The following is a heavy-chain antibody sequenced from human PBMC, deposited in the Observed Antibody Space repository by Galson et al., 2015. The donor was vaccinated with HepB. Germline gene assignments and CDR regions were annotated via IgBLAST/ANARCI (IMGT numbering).Heavy chain of an antibody. CDR2: INHSGST. CDR1: GGSFSDHY. D-gene: IGHD3-16*02. Sequence: SETLSLTCAVYGGSFSDHYWSWIRQPPGKGLEWIGEINHSGSTNDNPSLKSRITISVDTSKNQFSLKLTSVTAADAAVYYCARGPASVVYDYVWGSSRQPLYYLDSWGQGTLLTVSS. V-gene: IGHV4-34*01. J-gene: IGHJ4*02. CDR3: ARGPASVVYDYVWGSSRQPLYYLDS.